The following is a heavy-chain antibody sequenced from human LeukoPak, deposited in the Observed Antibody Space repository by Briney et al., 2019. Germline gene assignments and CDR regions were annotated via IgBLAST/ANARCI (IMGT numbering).Heavy chain of an antibody. D-gene: IGHD4-17*01. J-gene: IGHJ4*02. Sequence: PGGSLRLSCAASGFTFSSYDMSWVRRAPGKGLEWVSTINGAESTYYADSVKGRFTISRDNSKKTLYLQMNSLRAEDTAVDYCAKGLVTTAADYWGRGALVTVAS. CDR2: INGAEST. V-gene: IGHV3-23*01. CDR1: GFTFSSYD. CDR3: AKGLVTTAADY.